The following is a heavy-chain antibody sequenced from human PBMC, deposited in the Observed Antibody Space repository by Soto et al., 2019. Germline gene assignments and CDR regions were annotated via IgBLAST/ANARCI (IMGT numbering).Heavy chain of an antibody. V-gene: IGHV1-2*04. CDR2: INPNSGGT. Sequence: ASVKVSCKASGYTFTGYYMHWVRQAPGQGLEWMGWINPNSGGTNYAQKFQGWVTMTRDTSISTAYMELSRLRSDDTAVYYCARDHEQQLTHYYYYYGMDVWGQGTTVTVSS. CDR3: ARDHEQQLTHYYYYYGMDV. D-gene: IGHD6-13*01. CDR1: GYTFTGYY. J-gene: IGHJ6*02.